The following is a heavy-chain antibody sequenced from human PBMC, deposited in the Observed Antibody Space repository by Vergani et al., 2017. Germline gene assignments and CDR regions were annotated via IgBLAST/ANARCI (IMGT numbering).Heavy chain of an antibody. Sequence: EVQMVESGGGLVKPGGSLRLSCAASGFTFSSYAMSWVRQAPGKGLEWVSAISGSGGSTYYADSVKGRFTITRDNYKKTLYQQMISLRAEDTAVYYCAKVFGNYGGRTFDYWGQGTLVTVSS. CDR3: AKVFGNYGGRTFDY. CDR2: ISGSGGST. D-gene: IGHD4-11*01. J-gene: IGHJ4*02. V-gene: IGHV3-23*04. CDR1: GFTFSSYA.